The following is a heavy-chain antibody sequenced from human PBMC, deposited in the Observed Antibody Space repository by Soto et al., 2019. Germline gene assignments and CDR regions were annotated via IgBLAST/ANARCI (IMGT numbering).Heavy chain of an antibody. J-gene: IGHJ4*02. CDR2: INAGNGNT. CDR3: ARAAYYYESSGYYPGDY. Sequence: GASVKVSCKASGYTFTSYAMHWVRQAPGQRLEWMGWINAGNGNTKDPQKFQGRVTFTRDTSASTVYMEVSSLRSEDTALYYCARAAYYYESSGYYPGDYWGQGTLVTVSS. D-gene: IGHD3-22*01. CDR1: GYTFTSYA. V-gene: IGHV1-3*01.